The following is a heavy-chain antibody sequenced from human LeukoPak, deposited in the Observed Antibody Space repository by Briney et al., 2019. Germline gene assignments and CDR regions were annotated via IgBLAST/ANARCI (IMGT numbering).Heavy chain of an antibody. V-gene: IGHV3-21*01. CDR3: AAIFVIAADSDY. Sequence: GGSLRLSCATSGFTFSSYAMSWVRRAPGKGLEWVSSISSSSSYIYYADSVKGRFTISRDNAKNSLYLQMNSLRAEDTAVYYCAAIFVIAADSDYWGQGTLVTVSS. J-gene: IGHJ4*02. CDR2: ISSSSSYI. D-gene: IGHD6-13*01. CDR1: GFTFSSYA.